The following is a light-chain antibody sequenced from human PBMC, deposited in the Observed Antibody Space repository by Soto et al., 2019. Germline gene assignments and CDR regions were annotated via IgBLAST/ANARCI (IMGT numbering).Light chain of an antibody. V-gene: IGKV4-1*01. CDR1: QSVLYSSNNKNY. CDR2: WAS. CDR3: QQYYSTPFT. J-gene: IGKJ3*01. Sequence: DIVMTQSPDSLAVSLGERATINCKSSQSVLYSSNNKNYLTWYQHKPGQSPKVLFYWASTRESGVPDRFSGSGSGTDFTLTISSLQAEDVAVYYCQQYYSTPFTFGPGTKVDIK.